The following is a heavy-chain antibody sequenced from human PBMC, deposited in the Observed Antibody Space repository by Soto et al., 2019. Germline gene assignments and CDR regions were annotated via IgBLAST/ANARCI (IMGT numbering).Heavy chain of an antibody. CDR2: VYYSGNT. V-gene: IGHV4-59*01. J-gene: IGHJ6*03. CDR3: ARKGAAASYAHYYMDV. D-gene: IGHD6-13*01. CDR1: GGSISPYY. Sequence: QVQLQESGPGLVKPSETLSLTCTVSGGSISPYYWSWIRQPPGKGLEWIGYVYYSGNTNYNPSLDSRVTISVDTSRNQFSLNLTAATAADTAVYYCARKGAAASYAHYYMDVWGRGTTVTVSS.